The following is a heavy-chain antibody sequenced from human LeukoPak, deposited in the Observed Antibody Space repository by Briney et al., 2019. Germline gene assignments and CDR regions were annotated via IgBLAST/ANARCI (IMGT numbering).Heavy chain of an antibody. CDR1: RLTFSDYY. J-gene: IGHJ6*02. Sequence: GGSLRLSRAASRLTFSDYYMSWIRQAAGKGLEGVRYISSSGSTIYYADSVKGRFTISRDNAKNSLFLQMNNLRAEDTAVYYCARSRSAAPIFYYGMDVWGQGTTVTVSS. CDR3: ARSRSAAPIFYYGMDV. CDR2: ISSSGSTI. V-gene: IGHV3-11*01. D-gene: IGHD6-13*01.